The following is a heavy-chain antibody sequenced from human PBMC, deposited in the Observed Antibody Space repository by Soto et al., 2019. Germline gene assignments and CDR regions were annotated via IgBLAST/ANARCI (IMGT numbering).Heavy chain of an antibody. CDR3: ASGTTVTNFDY. CDR1: GFTFSSYW. Sequence: PGGSLRLSCAASGFTFSSYWMSWVRQAPGKGLEWVANIKQDGSEKYYVDSVKGRFTISRDNAKNSLYLQMNSLRAEDTAVYYCASGTTVTNFDYWGQGTLGTVSA. J-gene: IGHJ4*02. V-gene: IGHV3-7*03. D-gene: IGHD4-17*01. CDR2: IKQDGSEK.